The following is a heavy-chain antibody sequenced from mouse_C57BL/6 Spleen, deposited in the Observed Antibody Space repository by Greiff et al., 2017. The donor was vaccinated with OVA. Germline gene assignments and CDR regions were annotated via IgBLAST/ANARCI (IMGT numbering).Heavy chain of an antibody. Sequence: EVQLQQSGPELVKPGASVKMSCKASGYTFTDYNMHWVKQSHGKSLEWIGYINPNNGGNSYHQKFKGKATLTVNKSSSTAYMELRSLTSEDSAVYYCASYYYGSSPFAYWGQGTLVTVSA. CDR3: ASYYYGSSPFAY. D-gene: IGHD1-1*01. V-gene: IGHV1-22*01. J-gene: IGHJ3*01. CDR1: GYTFTDYN. CDR2: INPNNGGN.